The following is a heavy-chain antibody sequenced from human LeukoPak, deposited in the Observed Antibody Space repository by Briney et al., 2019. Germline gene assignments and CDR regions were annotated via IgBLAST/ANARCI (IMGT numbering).Heavy chain of an antibody. CDR3: VRDLT. V-gene: IGHV3-53*01. J-gene: IGHJ5*02. Sequence: GGSLGLSCAASGFSFSSNHMTWVRQAPGKGLEWVSVIYSGGSTFYADSVKGRFIISRDNSKNTLSLQMNSLRAEDTAVYYCVRDLTWGQGTLVTVSS. CDR2: IYSGGST. CDR1: GFSFSSNH.